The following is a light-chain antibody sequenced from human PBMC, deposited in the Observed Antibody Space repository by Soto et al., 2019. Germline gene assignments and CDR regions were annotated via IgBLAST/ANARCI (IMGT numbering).Light chain of an antibody. J-gene: IGLJ3*02. CDR3: LAYYSRLSAGV. CDR2: GNS. CDR1: SSNIGAGYD. Sequence: QPVLTQPPSGSGAPGQRVTISCTGSSSNIGAGYDVHGYQQLPGTAPKLLIHGNSNRPSGVPDRFSGAKSGTSASLANTGLQAEDEADHYCLAYYSRLSAGVFCGGTKLTVL. V-gene: IGLV1-40*01.